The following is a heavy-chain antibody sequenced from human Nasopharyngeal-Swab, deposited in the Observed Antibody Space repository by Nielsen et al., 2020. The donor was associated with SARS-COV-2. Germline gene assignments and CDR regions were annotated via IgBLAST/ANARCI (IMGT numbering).Heavy chain of an antibody. J-gene: IGHJ6*03. V-gene: IGHV4-59*01. CDR2: IYYSGST. Sequence: WIRQPPGKGLEWIGYIYYSGSTNYNPSLKSRVTISVDTSKNQFSLKLSSVTAADMAVYYCARDLGGYDILTGYYHYYYMDVWGKGTTVTVSS. D-gene: IGHD3-9*01. CDR3: ARDLGGYDILTGYYHYYYMDV.